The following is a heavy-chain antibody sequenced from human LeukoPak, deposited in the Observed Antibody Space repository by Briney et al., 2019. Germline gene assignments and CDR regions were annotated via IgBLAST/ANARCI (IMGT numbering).Heavy chain of an antibody. CDR2: IYYSGNT. CDR1: GGSISSYY. D-gene: IGHD1-26*01. CDR3: ARETGGSYYRALDY. J-gene: IGHJ4*02. Sequence: SETLSLTCTVSGGSISSYYWSWVRQPPGEGLEWMGYIYYSGNTNYNPSLKSRVTISADTSKNQLSLRLSSVTAADTAVYYCARETGGSYYRALDYWGQGTLVTVSS. V-gene: IGHV4-59*12.